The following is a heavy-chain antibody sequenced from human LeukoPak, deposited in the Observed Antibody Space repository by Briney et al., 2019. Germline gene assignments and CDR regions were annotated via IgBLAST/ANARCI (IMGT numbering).Heavy chain of an antibody. V-gene: IGHV3-7*03. CDR1: GFTFSSYW. D-gene: IGHD3-3*01. CDR2: IKQDGSEK. CDR3: ARQYYDIWGGYYTADYYFDY. J-gene: IGHJ4*02. Sequence: GALRLSCAASGFTFSSYWMSWVRQAPGKGLEWVANIKQDGSEKYYVDSVKGRFTISRDNAKNSLYLQMNSLRAEDTAVYYCARQYYDIWGGYYTADYYFDYWGQGTLVTVSS.